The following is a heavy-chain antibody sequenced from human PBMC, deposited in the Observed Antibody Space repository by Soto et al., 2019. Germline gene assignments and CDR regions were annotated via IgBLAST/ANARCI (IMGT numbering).Heavy chain of an antibody. CDR3: AKEETSSWYYYGMDV. CDR1: GVTVSSNY. Sequence: PGGSLRHSCAASGVTVSSNYMSWVRQATGKGLEWVAVISYDGSNKYYADSVKGRFTISRDNSKNTLYLQMNSLRAEDTAVYYCAKEETSSWYYYGMDVWGQGTTVTVSS. CDR2: ISYDGSNK. V-gene: IGHV3-30*18. D-gene: IGHD6-13*01. J-gene: IGHJ6*02.